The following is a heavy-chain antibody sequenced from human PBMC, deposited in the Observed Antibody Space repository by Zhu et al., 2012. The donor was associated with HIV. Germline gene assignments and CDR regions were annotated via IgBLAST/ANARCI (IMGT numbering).Heavy chain of an antibody. Sequence: QVQLLESGPGLVKPSETLSLTCTVSGGSISSYYWSWIRQPPGKGLEWIGYIYASGSTNYNPSLKSRVTISVDTSKNQSFSXKENSVTAEDTAVYYCARLLIAADGNWYFDLWGLAPWSLSPQ. CDR1: GGSISSYY. J-gene: IGHJ2*01. CDR3: ARLLIAADGNWYFDL. V-gene: IGHV4-4*09. CDR2: IYASGST. D-gene: IGHD6-13*01.